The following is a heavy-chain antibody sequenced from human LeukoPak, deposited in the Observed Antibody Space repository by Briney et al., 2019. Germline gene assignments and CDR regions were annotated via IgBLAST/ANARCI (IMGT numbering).Heavy chain of an antibody. Sequence: SQTLSLTCTVSGGSISSGDYYWSWIRQPPGKGLEWIGYIYYSGSTYYNPSLKSRVTISVDTSKNQFSLKLSSVTAADTAVYYCARDWNTVTQYYYYGMDVWGQGTTVTVSS. V-gene: IGHV4-30-4*01. J-gene: IGHJ6*02. CDR2: IYYSGST. CDR1: GGSISSGDYY. D-gene: IGHD4-17*01. CDR3: ARDWNTVTQYYYYGMDV.